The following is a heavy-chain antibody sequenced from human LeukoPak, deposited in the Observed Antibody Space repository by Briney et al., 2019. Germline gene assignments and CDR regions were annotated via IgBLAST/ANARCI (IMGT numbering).Heavy chain of an antibody. J-gene: IGHJ4*02. CDR3: ARVAYTTSWNNDY. Sequence: ASVKVSCKASGYTFTTYDIGWVRQASGQGLEWMGWANPYSGNTAYAQKFQGRVTMTRDTSISTAYMELNSLRSEDTAVYYCARVAYTTSWNNDYWGQGTLVTVSS. CDR2: ANPYSGNT. V-gene: IGHV1-8*01. CDR1: GYTFTTYD. D-gene: IGHD1/OR15-1a*01.